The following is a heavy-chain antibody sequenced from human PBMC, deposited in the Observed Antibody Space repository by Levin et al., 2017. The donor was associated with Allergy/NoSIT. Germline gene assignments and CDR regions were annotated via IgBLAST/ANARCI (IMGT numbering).Heavy chain of an antibody. CDR3: VLMPTVPLYCDPDCRPRGWFDP. CDR1: GVSVVSENW. D-gene: IGHD2-21*02. J-gene: IGHJ5*02. CDR2: IYHSGRT. V-gene: IGHV4-4*02. Sequence: PSETLSLTCAVSGVSVVSENWWSWVRQSPGKGLEWIGEIYHSGRTNYNPSLMSRVSISVDKSKNHFSLRLTSVTAADTAIYYCVLMPTVPLYCDPDCRPRGWFDPWGQGTLVTVSS.